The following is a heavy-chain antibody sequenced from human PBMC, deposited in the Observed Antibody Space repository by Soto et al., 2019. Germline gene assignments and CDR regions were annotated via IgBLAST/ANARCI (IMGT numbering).Heavy chain of an antibody. V-gene: IGHV3-73*01. D-gene: IGHD2-8*01. CDR1: GFTFSGSA. Sequence: GGSLRLSCAASGFTFSGSAMHWVRQASGKGLEWVGRIRSKANSYATAYAASVKGRFTISRDDSKNTAYLQMNSLKTEDTAVYYCNRFFIPITNGVFYPGDAFDIWGQGTMVTVSS. CDR3: NRFFIPITNGVFYPGDAFDI. CDR2: IRSKANSYAT. J-gene: IGHJ3*02.